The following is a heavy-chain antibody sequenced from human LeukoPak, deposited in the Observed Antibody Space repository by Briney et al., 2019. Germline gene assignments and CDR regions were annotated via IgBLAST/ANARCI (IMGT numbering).Heavy chain of an antibody. J-gene: IGHJ6*02. CDR2: ISGSGGST. CDR1: GFTFSSYA. CDR3: AKEIVVVPAQSYGMDV. Sequence: GGSLRLSCAASGFTFSSYAMSWVRQAPGKGLEWVSAISGSGGSTYYADSVKGRFTISRDNSKNTLYLQMNSLRAEDTAVYYCAKEIVVVPAQSYGMDVWGQGTTATVSS. D-gene: IGHD2-2*01. V-gene: IGHV3-23*01.